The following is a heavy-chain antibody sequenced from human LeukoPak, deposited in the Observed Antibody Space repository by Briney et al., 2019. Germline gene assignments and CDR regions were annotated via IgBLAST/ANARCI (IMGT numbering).Heavy chain of an antibody. J-gene: IGHJ4*02. D-gene: IGHD2-15*01. V-gene: IGHV3-11*01. CDR2: ISSSGSTI. CDR3: ARVTRSGGSCYGDY. CDR1: GFTFSDFY. Sequence: PGGSLRLSCAASGFTFSDFYMSWIRQAPGKGLEWVSYISSSGSTIYYPDSVTGRFTISRDNAKNSLYLQMNSLRAEDTAMYYCARVTRSGGSCYGDYWGQGTLVTVSS.